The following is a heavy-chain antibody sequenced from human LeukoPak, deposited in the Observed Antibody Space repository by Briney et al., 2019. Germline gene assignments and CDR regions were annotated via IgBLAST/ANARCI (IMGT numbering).Heavy chain of an antibody. D-gene: IGHD3-10*01. Sequence: ASVKVSCKASGGTFSSYAISWVRQAPGQGLEWMGWINPNSGGTNYAQKFQGRVTMTRDTSISTAYMELSRLRSDDTAVYYCAREYGSGTPYYYYGMDVRGQGTTVTVSS. V-gene: IGHV1-2*02. J-gene: IGHJ6*02. CDR3: AREYGSGTPYYYYGMDV. CDR1: GGTFSSYA. CDR2: INPNSGGT.